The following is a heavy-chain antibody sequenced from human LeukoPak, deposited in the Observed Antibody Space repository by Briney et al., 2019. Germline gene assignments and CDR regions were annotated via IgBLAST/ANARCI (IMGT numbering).Heavy chain of an antibody. D-gene: IGHD3-3*01. V-gene: IGHV3-7*01. J-gene: IGHJ5*02. CDR3: ARDWSATNGLDL. CDR1: GFTSSNYW. Sequence: GGSLRLSCVVSGFTSSNYWMNWVRQAPGKGLEWVANIRQDGGYQHYVESVKGRFTISRDNAKNSLYLQMNSLRADDTAVYYCARDWSATNGLDLWGQGTLVTVSS. CDR2: IRQDGGYQ.